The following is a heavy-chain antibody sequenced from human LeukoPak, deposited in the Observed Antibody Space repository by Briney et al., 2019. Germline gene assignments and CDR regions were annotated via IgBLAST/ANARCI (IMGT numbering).Heavy chain of an antibody. D-gene: IGHD5-12*01. CDR1: GFTFDEYA. J-gene: IGHJ4*02. CDR2: IKQDGSEK. V-gene: IGHV3-7*01. CDR3: ARDRGGYERTFDY. Sequence: GGSLRLSCVVSGFTFDEYAMEWVRQAPGKGLEWVANIKQDGSEKYYVDSVKGRFTISRDNAKNSLYLQMNSLRAEDTAVYYCARDRGGYERTFDYWGLGTLVTVSS.